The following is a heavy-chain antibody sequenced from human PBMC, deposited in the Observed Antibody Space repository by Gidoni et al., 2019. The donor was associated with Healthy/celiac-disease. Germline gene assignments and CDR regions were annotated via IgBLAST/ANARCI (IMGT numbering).Heavy chain of an antibody. V-gene: IGHV1-69*08. J-gene: IGHJ6*03. CDR2: IIPILGIA. D-gene: IGHD5-12*01. CDR3: AREGDIVATISLGDYYYYYMDV. CDR1: AGTFSSYT. Sequence: QVQLVQSGAAVKKPGSSVKVSYKASAGTFSSYTISWVRQAPGQGLEWMGRIIPILGIANYAQKFQGRVTITADKSTSTAYMELSSLRSEDTAVYYCAREGDIVATISLGDYYYYYMDVWGKGTTVTVSS.